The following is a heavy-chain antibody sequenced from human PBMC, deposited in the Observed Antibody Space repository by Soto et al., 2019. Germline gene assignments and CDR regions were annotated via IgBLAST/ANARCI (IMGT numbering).Heavy chain of an antibody. V-gene: IGHV3-7*01. J-gene: IGHJ6*02. CDR1: GFNFSSYW. Sequence: PGGTLRLSCDGTGFNFSSYWMHWVRQAPGKGLEWVANTKRDASETYYADSVKGRFTSSRDNTKHSLYLQMNSLRVEDTAVYYCARPPVKGIHVWGQGTTVTVSS. CDR3: ARPPVKGIHV. CDR2: TKRDASET. D-gene: IGHD4-17*01.